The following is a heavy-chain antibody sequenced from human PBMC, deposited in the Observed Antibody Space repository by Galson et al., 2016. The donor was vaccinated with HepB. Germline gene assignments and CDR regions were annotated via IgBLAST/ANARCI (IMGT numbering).Heavy chain of an antibody. D-gene: IGHD3-9*01. V-gene: IGHV3-30*03. Sequence: SLRLSCAGSGFRFSNYGLHWVRQAPGKGLEWVSFISYAGSIKYYADSVKGRFTISRDNAKNSLYLQMNSLRAEDTAVYYCARDPVRLDDLLTGPPKNPDYWGQGTRVTVSS. CDR3: ARDPVRLDDLLTGPPKNPDY. J-gene: IGHJ4*02. CDR2: ISYAGSIK. CDR1: GFRFSNYG.